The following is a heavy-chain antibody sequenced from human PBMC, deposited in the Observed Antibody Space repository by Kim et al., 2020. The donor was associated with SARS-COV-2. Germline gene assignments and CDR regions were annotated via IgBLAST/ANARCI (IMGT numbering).Heavy chain of an antibody. J-gene: IGHJ6*03. Sequence: SETLSLTCTVSGGSVSSSSYYWGWIRQPPGMDLEWIGSTYYSGSTYYNPSLKSRVTISVDTSKNQFSLRLSSVTAADTAVYYCARHGRGWSVTCCEHDYMDVWGKGTTVIVSS. D-gene: IGHD3-3*01. CDR3: ARHGRGWSVTCCEHDYMDV. V-gene: IGHV4-39*01. CDR2: TYYSGST. CDR1: GGSVSSSSYY.